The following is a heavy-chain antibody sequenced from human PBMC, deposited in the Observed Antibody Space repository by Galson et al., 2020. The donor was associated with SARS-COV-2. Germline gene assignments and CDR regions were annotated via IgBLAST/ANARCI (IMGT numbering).Heavy chain of an antibody. CDR1: GFTFSSYA. CDR3: ARDPYDYVWGSYRDPQ. D-gene: IGHD3-16*02. J-gene: IGHJ4*02. CDR2: ISYDGSNK. V-gene: IGHV3-30*01. Sequence: GESLKISCAASGFTFSSYAMHWVRQAPGKGLEWVAVISYDGSNKYYADSVKGRFTISRDNSKNTLYLQMNSLRAEDTAVYYCARDPYDYVWGSYRDPQWGQGTLVTVSS.